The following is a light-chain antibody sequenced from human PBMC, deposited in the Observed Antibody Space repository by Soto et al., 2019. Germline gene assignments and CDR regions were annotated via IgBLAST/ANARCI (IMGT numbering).Light chain of an antibody. V-gene: IGLV2-8*01. J-gene: IGLJ1*01. Sequence: QSALTQPPSASGSPGQSVTISCTGTSSDVGGYKYVSWYQQHPGKAPKLMIFEVNKRPSGGPDRYSGSKSGSTASLTVSGLRGEDEVDYYCSSYAGINNVGVFGTGTKVTVL. CDR3: SSYAGINNVGV. CDR2: EVN. CDR1: SSDVGGYKY.